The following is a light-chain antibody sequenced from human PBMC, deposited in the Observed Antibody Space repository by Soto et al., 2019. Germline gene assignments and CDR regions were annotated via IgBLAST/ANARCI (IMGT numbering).Light chain of an antibody. Sequence: DIQMTQSPSTLSASVGDSVTITCRASQSVTASLAWYQQKSGEAPKLLIYDVSNLETGVPSRFSGSGSGTEFSLTIRSLQPDDFATYYFQQYDYSRTFGQGTKVEIK. CDR1: QSVTAS. CDR2: DVS. CDR3: QQYDYSRT. J-gene: IGKJ1*01. V-gene: IGKV1-5*01.